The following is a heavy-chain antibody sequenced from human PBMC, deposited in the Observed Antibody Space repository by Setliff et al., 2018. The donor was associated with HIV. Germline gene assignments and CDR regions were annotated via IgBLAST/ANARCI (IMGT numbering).Heavy chain of an antibody. CDR2: MNPNRGNT. CDR3: ARACRDSYDRGTTNHYYIDV. D-gene: IGHD3-22*01. Sequence: ASVKVSCKASGYTFSSYDINWVRQATGQGLEWMGWMNPNRGNTGYAQKFQGRVTMTRDTSISTAYMELNNLKYEDTAVYYCARACRDSYDRGTTNHYYIDVWGKGTTVTVSS. J-gene: IGHJ6*03. CDR1: GYTFSSYD. V-gene: IGHV1-8*02.